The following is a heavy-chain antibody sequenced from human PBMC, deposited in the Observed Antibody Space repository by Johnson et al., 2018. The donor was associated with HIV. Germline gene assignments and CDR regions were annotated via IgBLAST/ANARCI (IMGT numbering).Heavy chain of an antibody. J-gene: IGHJ3*02. D-gene: IGHD4-17*01. CDR2: IWYDGSNK. CDR3: ATQEDYGDYYGAFDI. Sequence: QVQLVESGGGVVQSGRSLRLSCAASGFAFCRFAMHWVRQVPDKGLEWVAVIWYDGSNKYYADSVKGRFTISRDNSKNTLYLQMNSLRAEDTAVYYCATQEDYGDYYGAFDIWGQGTMVTVSS. CDR1: GFAFCRFA. V-gene: IGHV3-33*08.